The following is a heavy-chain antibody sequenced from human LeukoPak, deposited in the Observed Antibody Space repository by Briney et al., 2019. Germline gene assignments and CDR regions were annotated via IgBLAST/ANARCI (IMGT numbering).Heavy chain of an antibody. J-gene: IGHJ4*02. V-gene: IGHV3-21*01. CDR3: VRDSGYFDC. CDR2: ISSRSSDI. D-gene: IGHD3-9*01. CDR1: GFTLSYYS. Sequence: GLVTPGGSLRLSCAASGFTLSYYSLTWVRQVPGKGLEWVSSISSRSSDIYYADLVKGRFTISRDNAKNSLYLQMNSLRVEDTAVYYCVRDSGYFDCWGRGTLVTVSS.